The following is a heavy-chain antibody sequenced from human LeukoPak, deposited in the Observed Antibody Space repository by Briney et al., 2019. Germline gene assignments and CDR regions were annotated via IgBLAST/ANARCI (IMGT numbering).Heavy chain of an antibody. CDR3: ARGGQLEFYSYYYMDV. CDR1: GYTFTSYY. CDR2: INPSGGSS. Sequence: ASVKVSCKASGYTFTSYYMHWVRQAPGQGLAWMGIINPSGGSSNYAQKFQGRVTMTRDMSTSTVYMELSSLTSEDTAVYYCARGGQLEFYSYYYMDVWGKGTTVTVYS. J-gene: IGHJ6*03. D-gene: IGHD6-13*01. V-gene: IGHV1-46*01.